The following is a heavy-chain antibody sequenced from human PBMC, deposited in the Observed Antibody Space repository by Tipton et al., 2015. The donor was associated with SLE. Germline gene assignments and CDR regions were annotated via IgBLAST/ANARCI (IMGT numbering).Heavy chain of an antibody. V-gene: IGHV4-39*07. CDR1: GGSISSSSYY. Sequence: GLVKPSETLSLTCTVSGGSISSSSYYWGWIRQPPGKGLEWIGSIYYSGSTYYNPSLKSRVTISVDTSKNQFSLKLSSVTAADTAVYYCAREARPYYYYYYMDVWGKGTTVTVSS. J-gene: IGHJ6*03. CDR2: IYYSGST. CDR3: AREARPYYYYYYMDV.